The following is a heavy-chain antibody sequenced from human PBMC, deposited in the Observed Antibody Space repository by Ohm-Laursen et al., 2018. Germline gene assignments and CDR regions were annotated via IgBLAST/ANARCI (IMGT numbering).Heavy chain of an antibody. CDR3: AKAYSSGWWKIDY. Sequence: GSLRLSCAASGFTFSDYYMSWIRQAPGKGLEWVSYISSSGSTIYYADSVKGRFTISRDNSKNTLYLQMNSLRAEDTAVYYCAKAYSSGWWKIDYWGQGTLVTVSS. J-gene: IGHJ4*02. V-gene: IGHV3-11*04. CDR1: GFTFSDYY. CDR2: ISSSGSTI. D-gene: IGHD6-19*01.